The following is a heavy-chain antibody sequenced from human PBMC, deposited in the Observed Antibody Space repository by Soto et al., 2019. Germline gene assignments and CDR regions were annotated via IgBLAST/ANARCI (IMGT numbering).Heavy chain of an antibody. CDR3: ARDVWSRASGPPDS. J-gene: IGHJ4*02. D-gene: IGHD3-10*01. Sequence: EVQLVESGGGLVQPGRSLRLSCAASGFSFDDYAMHWVRQAPGKGLGWVTGISWNSGTIGYADSVKGRFTISRDNAKNSLYLRMNSLRAEDTALYYCARDVWSRASGPPDSWGQGTLVTVSS. CDR1: GFSFDDYA. V-gene: IGHV3-9*01. CDR2: ISWNSGTI.